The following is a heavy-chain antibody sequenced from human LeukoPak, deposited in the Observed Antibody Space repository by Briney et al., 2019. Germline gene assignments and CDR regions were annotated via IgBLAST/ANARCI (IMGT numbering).Heavy chain of an antibody. Sequence: SETLSLTCAVYGGSLSAYYWTWIRQPPGKGLEWIGEINHGGSTNYNPSLKSRVTVSIDTSKNQFSLKLSSVTAADTAVYYCTRYLDYGGNSRVFQHWGQGTLVTVSS. J-gene: IGHJ1*01. CDR3: TRYLDYGGNSRVFQH. CDR2: INHGGST. D-gene: IGHD4-23*01. V-gene: IGHV4-34*01. CDR1: GGSLSAYY.